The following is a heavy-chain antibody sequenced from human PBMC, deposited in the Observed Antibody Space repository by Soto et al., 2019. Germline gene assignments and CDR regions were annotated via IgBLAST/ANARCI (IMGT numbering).Heavy chain of an antibody. Sequence: SETLSLTCTVSGGSISGYYWSWIRQPPGKRLEWIGYIYYSGSTNYNPSLKSRVTISVDTSKNQFSLKLSSVTAADTAVYYCARVAVAGAFDYWGQGTLVTVSS. CDR3: ARVAVAGAFDY. V-gene: IGHV4-59*01. J-gene: IGHJ4*02. CDR1: GGSISGYY. D-gene: IGHD6-19*01. CDR2: IYYSGST.